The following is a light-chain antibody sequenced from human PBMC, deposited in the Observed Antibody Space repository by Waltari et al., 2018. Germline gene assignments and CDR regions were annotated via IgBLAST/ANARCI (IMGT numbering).Light chain of an antibody. CDR3: QQYKSYSLT. V-gene: IGKV1-5*03. CDR1: QSISIW. J-gene: IGKJ4*01. Sequence: DIQMTQSPSTLSASVGDRVTITSRASQSISIWLTWYQQKPGKAPKVLIDKASRLESGVPSRFSCSVSGTEFTLTISSLQPDDFATYYCQQYKSYSLTFGGGTKVEIK. CDR2: KAS.